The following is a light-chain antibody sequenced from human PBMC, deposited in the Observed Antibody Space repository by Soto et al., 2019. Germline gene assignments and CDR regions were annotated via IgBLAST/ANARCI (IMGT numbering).Light chain of an antibody. CDR2: GIS. Sequence: QSVLTQPPSVSGAPGQRVTISCTGSSSNIGAGYDVRWYQQLPGTAPKLLMYGISNRPSGVPDRFSGSKSGNTASLTISGLQAEDEADYYCSSYTSSGTLYVFGTGTKVTVL. V-gene: IGLV1-40*01. CDR1: SSNIGAGYD. J-gene: IGLJ1*01. CDR3: SSYTSSGTLYV.